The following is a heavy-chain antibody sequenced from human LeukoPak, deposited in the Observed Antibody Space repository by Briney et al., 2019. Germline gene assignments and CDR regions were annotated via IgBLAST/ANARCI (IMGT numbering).Heavy chain of an antibody. CDR1: RGSVGSGSYY. D-gene: IGHD3-22*01. CDR2: ISYSGNT. J-gene: IGHJ4*02. V-gene: IGHV4-61*01. Sequence: PSETLSLICTVSRGSVGSGSYYWSWIRQPPGKGLEWIGYISYSGNTNYSPSLKSRVTISVDTSKNQFSLKLSSVTAADTAVYYCARADSSGYLDYWGQGTLVTVSS. CDR3: ARADSSGYLDY.